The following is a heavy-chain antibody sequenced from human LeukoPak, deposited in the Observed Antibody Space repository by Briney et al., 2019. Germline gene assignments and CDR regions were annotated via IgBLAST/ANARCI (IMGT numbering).Heavy chain of an antibody. CDR3: ARGTVATTMY. Sequence: GSLRLSCAASGFTFSSYSMNWVRQAPGQGLEWVSSISSSSSYIYYADSVKGRFTISRDNAKNSLYLQMNSLRAEDTAVYYCARGTVATTMYWGQGTLVTVSS. D-gene: IGHD5-12*01. CDR1: GFTFSSYS. V-gene: IGHV3-21*01. CDR2: ISSSSSYI. J-gene: IGHJ4*02.